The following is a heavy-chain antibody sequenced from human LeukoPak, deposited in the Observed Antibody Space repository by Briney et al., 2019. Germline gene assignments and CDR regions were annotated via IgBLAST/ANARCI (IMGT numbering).Heavy chain of an antibody. Sequence: SETLSLTCTVSGVSVSSGNYYWSWIRQSPGKGLEWIGYFYFSGNNYNPSLKSRVAILVDTSKNQFSLKLTSVTAADTAVYYCATSGYNTITVDYWGQGTLVTVSS. CDR2: FYFSGN. CDR3: ATSGYNTITVDY. D-gene: IGHD1-14*01. CDR1: GVSVSSGNYY. J-gene: IGHJ4*02. V-gene: IGHV4-61*01.